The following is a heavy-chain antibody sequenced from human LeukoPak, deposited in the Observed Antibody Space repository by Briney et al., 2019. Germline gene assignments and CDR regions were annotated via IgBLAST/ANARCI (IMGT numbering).Heavy chain of an antibody. CDR2: INPNGGDT. CDR3: ARAPSGSYNQGGLAVDY. Sequence: GESLKISCKGSGYSFTSYWIGWVRQAPGQGLEWMGWINPNGGDTNYPQKFQGRVTMTRDTSISTAYMELTRLRSDDTAVYYCARAPSGSYNQGGLAVDYWGQGTLVTVSS. V-gene: IGHV1-2*02. J-gene: IGHJ4*02. CDR1: GYSFTSYW. D-gene: IGHD1-26*01.